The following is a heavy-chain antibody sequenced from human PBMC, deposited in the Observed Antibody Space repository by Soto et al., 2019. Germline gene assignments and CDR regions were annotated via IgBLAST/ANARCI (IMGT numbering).Heavy chain of an antibody. Sequence: SETLSLTCAVSGVSISSYYWSWIRQPPGKGLEWIGYNYYSGTTNYNPSLKSRVTISVDTSKNQLFLRLTSVTAAAAAVYYCVRETYTGYGERVDDWGQGTLVTVSS. CDR2: NYYSGTT. CDR3: VRETYTGYGERVDD. J-gene: IGHJ4*02. CDR1: GVSISSYY. D-gene: IGHD3-9*01. V-gene: IGHV4-59*01.